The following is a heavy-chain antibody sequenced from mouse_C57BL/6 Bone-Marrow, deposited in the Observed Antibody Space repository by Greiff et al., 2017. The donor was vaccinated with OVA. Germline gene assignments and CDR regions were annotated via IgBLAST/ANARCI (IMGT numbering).Heavy chain of an antibody. D-gene: IGHD1-1*01. Sequence: ESGPGMVKPSQSLSLTCTVTGYSITSGYDWHCIRHFPGNQLEWMGYISYSGSTNYNPSLKSRITITHDTSKNPFFLKLNSVTTEDTATEYCARVPGSPYWYFDVWGTGTTVTVSS. CDR1: GYSITSGYD. V-gene: IGHV3-1*01. CDR3: ARVPGSPYWYFDV. J-gene: IGHJ1*03. CDR2: ISYSGST.